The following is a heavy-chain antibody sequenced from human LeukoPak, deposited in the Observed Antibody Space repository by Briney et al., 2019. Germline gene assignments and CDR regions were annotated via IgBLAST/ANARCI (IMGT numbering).Heavy chain of an antibody. V-gene: IGHV3-30-3*01. CDR3: ARDQSSGWSPIFDY. CDR1: GSTFSSYA. CDR2: ISYDGSNK. Sequence: GRSLRLSCAASGSTFSSYAMHWVRQAPGKGLEWVAVISYDGSNKYYADSVKGRFTISRDNSKNTLYLQMNSLRAEDTAVYYCARDQSSGWSPIFDYWGQGTLVTVSS. D-gene: IGHD6-19*01. J-gene: IGHJ4*02.